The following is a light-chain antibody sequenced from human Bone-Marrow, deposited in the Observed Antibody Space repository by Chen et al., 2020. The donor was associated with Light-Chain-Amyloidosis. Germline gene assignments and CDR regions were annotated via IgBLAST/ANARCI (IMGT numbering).Light chain of an antibody. Sequence: SYELTQPPSVSVSPGQTARITCSGDDLPTKYAYWYQQKPGQAPVLVIHSDTERPSGISERFSGSSSGTTATLTISGVQAEDEDDYHCQSADSSCTYEVIFGGGTKLSFL. CDR1: DLPTKY. CDR2: SDT. CDR3: QSADSSCTYEVI. J-gene: IGLJ2*01. V-gene: IGLV3-25*03.